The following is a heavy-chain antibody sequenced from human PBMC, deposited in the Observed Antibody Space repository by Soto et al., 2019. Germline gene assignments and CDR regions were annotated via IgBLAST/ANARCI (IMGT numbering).Heavy chain of an antibody. V-gene: IGHV4-34*01. CDR2: INHSGST. Sequence: QVQLQQWGAGLLKPSETLSLTCAVYGGSFSGYYWSWIRQPPGKGLEWIGEINHSGSTNYNPSLKSPVTTSVDTSKNQVSLKLSSVTAADTAVYYCARGCSSTSCNAGLDYWGQGTLVTVSS. J-gene: IGHJ4*02. CDR1: GGSFSGYY. CDR3: ARGCSSTSCNAGLDY. D-gene: IGHD2-2*01.